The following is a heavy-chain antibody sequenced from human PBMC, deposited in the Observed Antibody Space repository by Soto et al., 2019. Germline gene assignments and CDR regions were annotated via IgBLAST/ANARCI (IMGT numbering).Heavy chain of an antibody. V-gene: IGHV3-72*01. Sequence: GGSLRLSCAASGFTFSDHYMDWVRQAPGKGLEWVGRTRNKANSNTTEYAASVKGRFTISRDDSKNSLYLQMNSLKTEDAAVYYCAREYSSVWSFDYWGQGTLVTVSS. D-gene: IGHD6-19*01. J-gene: IGHJ4*02. CDR3: AREYSSVWSFDY. CDR1: GFTFSDHY. CDR2: TRNKANSNTT.